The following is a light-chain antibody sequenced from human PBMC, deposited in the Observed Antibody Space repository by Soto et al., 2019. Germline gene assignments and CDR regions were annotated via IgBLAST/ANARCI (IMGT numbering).Light chain of an antibody. CDR3: RSYVGNNNLV. CDR1: SSDVGGYKY. Sequence: QSVLTQPASVSGSPGQSITISCTGTSSDVGGYKYVSWYQQHPGKVPKLMIYEVSNRPSGVSNRFSGSKSGNTASLTISGLQAEDDAYYYCRSYVGNNNLVFGGGTKLTVL. J-gene: IGLJ3*02. V-gene: IGLV2-14*01. CDR2: EVS.